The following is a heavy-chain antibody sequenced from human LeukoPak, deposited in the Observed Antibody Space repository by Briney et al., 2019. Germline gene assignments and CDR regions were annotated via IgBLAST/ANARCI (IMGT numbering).Heavy chain of an antibody. J-gene: IGHJ4*02. CDR1: GYSFTSYW. Sequence: GESLKISCQGSGYSFTSYWIGWVRQMPGKGLEWMGIIYPGDSDTRYSPSFQGQVTISADKSISTAYLQRSSLKASDTAMYYCARLPIQLSFDYWGQGTLVTVSS. CDR3: ARLPIQLSFDY. V-gene: IGHV5-51*01. CDR2: IYPGDSDT. D-gene: IGHD5-18*01.